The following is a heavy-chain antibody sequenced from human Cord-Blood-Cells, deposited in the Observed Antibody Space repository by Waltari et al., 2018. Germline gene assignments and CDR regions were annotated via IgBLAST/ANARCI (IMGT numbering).Heavy chain of an antibody. Sequence: QVLLQESDPGLVKLSETLSLTCTAPVGCLRIYSWSWIRQPPGKGMEWFGYIYYSGSTNYNPSLKRRVTISVDTSKNQFSLKLSSVTAADTAVYYCARGGVGPFDYWGQGTLVTVSS. CDR3: ARGGVGPFDY. CDR2: IYYSGST. J-gene: IGHJ4*02. D-gene: IGHD1-26*01. CDR1: VGCLRIYS. V-gene: IGHV4-59*01.